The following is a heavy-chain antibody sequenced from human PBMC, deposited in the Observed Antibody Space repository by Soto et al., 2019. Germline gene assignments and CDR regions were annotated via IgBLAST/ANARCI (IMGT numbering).Heavy chain of an antibody. J-gene: IGHJ4*02. D-gene: IGHD6-13*01. CDR2: ISSSSSYI. Sequence: PGGSLRLSCAASGFTFSSYSMKWVRQAPGKGLEWVSSISSSSSYIYYADSVKGRLTISRDNAKNSLYLQMNSLRAEDTAVYYCARVTSSSWSTLDYWGQGTLVTVSS. CDR1: GFTFSSYS. V-gene: IGHV3-21*01. CDR3: ARVTSSSWSTLDY.